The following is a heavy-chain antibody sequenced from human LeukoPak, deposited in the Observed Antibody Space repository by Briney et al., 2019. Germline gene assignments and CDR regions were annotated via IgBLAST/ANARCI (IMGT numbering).Heavy chain of an antibody. V-gene: IGHV3-30-3*01. CDR1: GFTFSSYA. D-gene: IGHD2-15*01. Sequence: GGPLRLSCAASGFTFSSYAMHWVRQAPGKGLEWVAVISYDGSNKYYADSVKGRFTISRDNSKNTLYLQMNSLRAEDTAVYYCARGSDVVVAAIWSWFDPWGQGTLVTVSS. CDR2: ISYDGSNK. CDR3: ARGSDVVVAAIWSWFDP. J-gene: IGHJ5*02.